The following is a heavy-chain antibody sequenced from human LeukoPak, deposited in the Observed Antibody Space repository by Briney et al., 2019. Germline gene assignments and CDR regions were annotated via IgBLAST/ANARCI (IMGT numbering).Heavy chain of an antibody. Sequence: PGGSLRLSCAASGFTFSSYAMSWVRQAPGKGLEWVSAISGSGGSTYYADSVKGRFTISRDNAKNSLYLQMNSLRAEDTAVYYCARDIRSIVVVPAALGGWGQGTLVTVSS. CDR2: ISGSGGST. D-gene: IGHD2-2*01. CDR1: GFTFSSYA. V-gene: IGHV3-23*01. J-gene: IGHJ4*02. CDR3: ARDIRSIVVVPAALGG.